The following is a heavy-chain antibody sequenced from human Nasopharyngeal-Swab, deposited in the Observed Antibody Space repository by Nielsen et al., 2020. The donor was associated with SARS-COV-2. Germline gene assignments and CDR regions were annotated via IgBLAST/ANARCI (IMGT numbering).Heavy chain of an antibody. D-gene: IGHD4/OR15-4a*01. CDR1: GFTFSSYA. CDR2: ISGSGGST. Sequence: GWSLRLSCAVSGFTFSSYAMSWVRQAPGKGLEWASAISGSGGSTYYADSVKGRFTITRDNSKNTLYLQMNSLRAEDTAVYYCAKDGGLTTFPYYYYYGMDVWGQGTTVTVSS. CDR3: AKDGGLTTFPYYYYYGMDV. V-gene: IGHV3-23*01. J-gene: IGHJ6*02.